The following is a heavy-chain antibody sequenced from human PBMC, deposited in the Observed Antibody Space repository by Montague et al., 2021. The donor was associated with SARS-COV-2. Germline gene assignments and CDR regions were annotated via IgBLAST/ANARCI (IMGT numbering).Heavy chain of an antibody. CDR2: INHSGST. CDR3: ARGPVDDNCSGGSCYSRYYYGMDA. D-gene: IGHD2-15*01. V-gene: IGHV4-34*01. J-gene: IGHJ6*02. Sequence: SETLSLTCAVYGGSFSGYYWSWIRQPPGRGLEWIGEINHSGSTNYNPSXXSRVTISVDTSKNQFSLKLSSVTAADTAVYYCARGPVDDNCSGGSCYSRYYYGMDAWGQGTTVTVSS. CDR1: GGSFSGYY.